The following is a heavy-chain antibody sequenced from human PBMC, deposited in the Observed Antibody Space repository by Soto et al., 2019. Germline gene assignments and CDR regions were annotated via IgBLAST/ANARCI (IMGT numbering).Heavy chain of an antibody. CDR1: GFTFSIYW. Sequence: EVQLVESGGGLVQPGGSLRLSCAASGFTFSIYWMHWVRQAPGKGLEWVSRINGDGSSTSNADPVKGRFTISRDNAKNTLYREMSSLRAEGTAVSYCARESMWAPDYWGQGTLVAVSS. J-gene: IGHJ4*02. V-gene: IGHV3-74*01. CDR3: ARESMWAPDY. CDR2: INGDGSST. D-gene: IGHD1-26*01.